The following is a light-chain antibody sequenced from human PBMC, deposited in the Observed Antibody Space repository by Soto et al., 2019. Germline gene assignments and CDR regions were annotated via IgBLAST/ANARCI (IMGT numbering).Light chain of an antibody. CDR3: SSYTSSSSYV. CDR1: SSDVGGYNY. Sequence: QSALTQPACVSGSPGQSITISCTGTSSDVGGYNYVSWYQQHPGKAPKLMIYEVSNRPSGVSNRFSGSKSGNTASLTISGLQAEDEADYYCSSYTSSSSYVFGTGTKLTVL. V-gene: IGLV2-14*01. CDR2: EVS. J-gene: IGLJ1*01.